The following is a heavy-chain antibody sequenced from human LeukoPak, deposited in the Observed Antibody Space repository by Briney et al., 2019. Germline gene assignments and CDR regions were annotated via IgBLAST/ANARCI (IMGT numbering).Heavy chain of an antibody. J-gene: IGHJ4*02. D-gene: IGHD1-26*01. Sequence: SETLSLTCAVYGGSFSNYYWSWIRQPPGKGLEWIGEIHHSGSTNYNPSLKSRVTISADTSKNQFSLKLSSVTAADTAVYYCAKEGGYSGSYSGILYYFDYWGQGTLVTVSS. V-gene: IGHV4-34*01. CDR3: AKEGGYSGSYSGILYYFDY. CDR2: IHHSGST. CDR1: GGSFSNYY.